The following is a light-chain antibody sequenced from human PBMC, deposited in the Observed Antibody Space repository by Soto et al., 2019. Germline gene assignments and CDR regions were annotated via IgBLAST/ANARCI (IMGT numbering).Light chain of an antibody. CDR3: QQYYTTPYT. CDR2: WAS. V-gene: IGKV4-1*01. J-gene: IGKJ2*01. Sequence: DIVMTQSPDSLAVSLGERATINCKSSQSVLHNSNNKNYLAWYQQKPGQPPKLLVYWASTRESGVPDRFSGSGSGSDFTLTISSLQAEDVAVYYCQQYYTTPYTFGQGTILEIK. CDR1: QSVLHNSNNKNY.